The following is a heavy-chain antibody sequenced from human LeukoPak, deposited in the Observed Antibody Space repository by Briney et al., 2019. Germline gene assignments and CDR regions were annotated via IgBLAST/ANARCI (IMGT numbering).Heavy chain of an antibody. CDR3: AKDYYDSSGYFRVPHVSDY. CDR2: IRYDGSNK. D-gene: IGHD3-22*01. CDR1: GFTFSSYG. J-gene: IGHJ4*02. V-gene: IGHV3-30*02. Sequence: GGSLRLSCAASGFTFSSYGMSWVRQAPGKGLEWVAFIRYDGSNKYHADSVKGRFTISRDNSKNTLYLQMSSLRDEDTAVYYCAKDYYDSSGYFRVPHVSDYRGQGTLVTVSS.